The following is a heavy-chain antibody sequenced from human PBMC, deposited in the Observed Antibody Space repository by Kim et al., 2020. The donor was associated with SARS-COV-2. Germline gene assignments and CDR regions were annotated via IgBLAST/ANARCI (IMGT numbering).Heavy chain of an antibody. Sequence: GGSLRLSCAASGFTVSSNYMSWVRQAPGKGLEWVSVIYSGGSTYYADSVKGRFTISRDNSKNTLYLQMNSLRAEDTAVYYCARDSVGSGTLHFDYWGQGTLVTVSS. V-gene: IGHV3-53*01. D-gene: IGHD1-26*01. CDR2: IYSGGST. CDR1: GFTVSSNY. J-gene: IGHJ4*02. CDR3: ARDSVGSGTLHFDY.